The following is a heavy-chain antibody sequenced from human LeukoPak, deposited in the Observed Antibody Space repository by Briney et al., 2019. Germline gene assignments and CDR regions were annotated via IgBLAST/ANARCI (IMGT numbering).Heavy chain of an antibody. CDR1: GGSFSGYY. Sequence: SETLSLTCAVYGGSFSGYYWSWIRQPPGKGLEWIGEINHSGSTNYNPSLKSRVTISVDTSKNQFSLKLSSVTAADTAVYYCAREWTNFWSGYSLQYWFDPWGQGTLVTVSS. CDR3: AREWTNFWSGYSLQYWFDP. CDR2: INHSGST. J-gene: IGHJ5*02. D-gene: IGHD3-3*01. V-gene: IGHV4-34*01.